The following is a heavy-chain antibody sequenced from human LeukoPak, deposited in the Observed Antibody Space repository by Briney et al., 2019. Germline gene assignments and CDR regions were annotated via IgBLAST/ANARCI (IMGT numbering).Heavy chain of an antibody. CDR2: MNPNSGNT. Sequence: ASVKVSCKASGYTFTSYDINWVRQATGRGLEWMGWMNPNSGNTGYAQKFQGRVTMTRNTSISTAYMELSSLRSEDTAVYYCARGYYYDSRDAFDIWGQGTMVTVSS. CDR1: GYTFTSYD. V-gene: IGHV1-8*01. J-gene: IGHJ3*02. CDR3: ARGYYYDSRDAFDI. D-gene: IGHD3-22*01.